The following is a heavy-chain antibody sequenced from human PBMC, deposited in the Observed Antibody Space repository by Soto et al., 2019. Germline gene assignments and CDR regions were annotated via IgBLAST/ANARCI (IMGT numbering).Heavy chain of an antibody. J-gene: IGHJ4*02. CDR3: VRGRDSGLYYFDS. CDR1: GFAFGIYD. CDR2: INTAGDT. Sequence: GGAPRPSGAAVGFAFGIYDMHCVRQATGKGLEWVSTINTAGDTYSPGSVKGRFTISRENAKNSLYLQMNSLRVDDTAVYFCVRGRDSGLYYFDSWGQGTLVTVS. D-gene: IGHD2-21*01. V-gene: IGHV3-13*01.